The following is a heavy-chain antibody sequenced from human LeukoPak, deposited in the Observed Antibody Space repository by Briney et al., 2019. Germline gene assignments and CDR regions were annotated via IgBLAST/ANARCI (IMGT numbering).Heavy chain of an antibody. CDR1: GGSISSSSYY. V-gene: IGHV4-39*07. D-gene: IGHD6-13*01. J-gene: IGHJ5*02. CDR2: IYYSGST. CDR3: ARSGQQQLRATFDP. Sequence: SETLSLTCTVSGGSISSSSYYWGWIRQPPGKGLEWIGSIYYSGSTYYNPSLKSRVTISVDTSKNQFSLKLSSVTAADTAVYYCARSGQQQLRATFDPWGQGTLVTVSS.